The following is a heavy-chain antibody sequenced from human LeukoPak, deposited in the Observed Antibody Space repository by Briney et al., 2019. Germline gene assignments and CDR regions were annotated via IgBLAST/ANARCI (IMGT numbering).Heavy chain of an antibody. CDR3: AKVARYSSSWEDPYYYYGMDV. D-gene: IGHD6-13*01. V-gene: IGHV3-23*01. Sequence: GGSLRLSCAASGFTFSSYAMSWVRQAPGKGLEWVSAFSGSGGSTYYADSVKGRFTISRDNSKNTLYLQMNSLRAEDTAVYYCAKVARYSSSWEDPYYYYGMDVWGQGTTVTVSS. J-gene: IGHJ6*02. CDR2: FSGSGGST. CDR1: GFTFSSYA.